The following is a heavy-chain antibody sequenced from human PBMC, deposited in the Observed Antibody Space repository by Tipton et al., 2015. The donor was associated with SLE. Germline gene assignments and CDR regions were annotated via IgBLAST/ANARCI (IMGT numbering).Heavy chain of an antibody. Sequence: TLSLTCTVSGGSMSSYYWSWIRQPPGKRLEWIAHLYYNGDTTYHPSLKSRVTISVDTSKNQFSLKLSSVTAADTAVYYCARGPSLRYFDWLSQPFDYWGQGTLVTVSS. V-gene: IGHV4-59*12. CDR2: LYYNGDT. CDR1: GGSMSSYY. D-gene: IGHD3-9*01. J-gene: IGHJ4*02. CDR3: ARGPSLRYFDWLSQPFDY.